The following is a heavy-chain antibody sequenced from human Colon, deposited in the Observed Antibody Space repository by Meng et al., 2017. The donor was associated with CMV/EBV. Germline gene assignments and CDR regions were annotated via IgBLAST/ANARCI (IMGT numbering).Heavy chain of an antibody. CDR1: GFRFSDYY. CDR3: ARLLEERPGWFDP. J-gene: IGHJ5*02. Sequence: GGSLRLSCAASGFRFSDYYMSWVRQAPGKGLEWLSSITGSGRKVFYGDSMNGRITISRDNANNSLYLQMDSLTAEDTAVYYCARLLEERPGWFDPWGQGTLVTVSS. D-gene: IGHD1-1*01. V-gene: IGHV3-11*01. CDR2: ITGSGRKV.